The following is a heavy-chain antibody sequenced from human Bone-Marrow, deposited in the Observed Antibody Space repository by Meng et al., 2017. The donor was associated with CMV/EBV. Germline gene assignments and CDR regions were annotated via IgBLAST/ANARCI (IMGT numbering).Heavy chain of an antibody. J-gene: IGHJ4*02. CDR1: GFTFSSYA. CDR3: AKGPGHFRGGEYYFDN. CDR2: ISASGGST. Sequence: GESLKISCAASGFTFSSYAMTWVRQAPGKGLEWVSGISASGGSTYYADSVKGRFTISRDNSKNTLYLQMNSLRAEATAVYYCAKGPGHFRGGEYYFDNWGQGTLVTVSS. D-gene: IGHD3-10*01. V-gene: IGHV3-23*01.